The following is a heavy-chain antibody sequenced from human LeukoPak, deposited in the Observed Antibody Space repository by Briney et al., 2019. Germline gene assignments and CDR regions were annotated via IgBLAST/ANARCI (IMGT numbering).Heavy chain of an antibody. CDR2: ISGSGGST. J-gene: IGHJ4*02. D-gene: IGHD3-22*01. CDR3: AKGPRYDSSGYYS. Sequence: GGSLRLSCAASGFTFSSYAMSRVRQAPGKGLEWVSAISGSGGSTYYADSVKGRFTISRDNSKNTLYLQMNSLRAEDTAVYYCAKGPRYDSSGYYSWGQGTLVTVSS. V-gene: IGHV3-23*01. CDR1: GFTFSSYA.